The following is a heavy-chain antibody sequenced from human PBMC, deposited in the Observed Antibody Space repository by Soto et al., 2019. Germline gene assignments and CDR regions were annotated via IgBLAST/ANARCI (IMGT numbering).Heavy chain of an antibody. CDR1: GYTFTSYA. CDR3: ARVSLVPATAIPRTAPENNWFDP. CDR2: INAGNGNT. J-gene: IGHJ5*02. V-gene: IGHV1-3*01. D-gene: IGHD2-2*02. Sequence: ASVKVSCKASGYTFTSYAMHWVRQAPGQRLEWMGWINAGNGNTKYSQKFQGRVTITRDTSASTAYMELSSLRSEDTAVYYCARVSLVPATAIPRTAPENNWFDPWGQGTLVTVSS.